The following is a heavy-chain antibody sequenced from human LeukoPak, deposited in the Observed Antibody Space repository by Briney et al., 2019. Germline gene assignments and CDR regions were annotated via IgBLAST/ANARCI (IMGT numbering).Heavy chain of an antibody. Sequence: SETLSLTCTVSGGSISSANYYWGWIRQPPGKGLEWIGEINHSGSTNYNPSLKSRVTISVDTSKNQFSLKLSSVTAADTAVYYCARIPTKTYYYDSSGKPPRNGAFDIWGQGTMVTVSS. D-gene: IGHD3-22*01. V-gene: IGHV4-39*07. CDR1: GGSISSANYY. CDR3: ARIPTKTYYYDSSGKPPRNGAFDI. CDR2: INHSGST. J-gene: IGHJ3*02.